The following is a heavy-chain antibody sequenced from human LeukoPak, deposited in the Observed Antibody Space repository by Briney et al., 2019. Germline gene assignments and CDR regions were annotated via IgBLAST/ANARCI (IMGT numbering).Heavy chain of an antibody. D-gene: IGHD5-18*01. CDR1: GYTFTNYD. CDR2: MNPNSGTT. CDR3: ARDYRGYSPY. V-gene: IGHV1-8*03. J-gene: IGHJ4*02. Sequence: ASVKVSCKASGYTFTNYDINWVRQATGQGLEWMGWMNPNSGTTGYAQKFLGRVTITRNTSISTTYMELSSLRSEDTAVYYCARDYRGYSPYWGQGTLVTVSS.